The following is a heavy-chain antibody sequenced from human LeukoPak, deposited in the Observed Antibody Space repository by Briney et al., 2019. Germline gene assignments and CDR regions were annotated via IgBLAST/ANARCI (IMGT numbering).Heavy chain of an antibody. Sequence: GGSLRLSCAASGFTFDDYAMHWVRQAPGKGLEWVSGISWNSGSIGYADSVKGRFTISRDNAKNSLYLQMNSLRAEDTALYYCAKAAPNYGSGSYYPHFDYWGQGTLVTVSS. V-gene: IGHV3-9*01. J-gene: IGHJ4*02. D-gene: IGHD3-10*01. CDR3: AKAAPNYGSGSYYPHFDY. CDR1: GFTFDDYA. CDR2: ISWNSGSI.